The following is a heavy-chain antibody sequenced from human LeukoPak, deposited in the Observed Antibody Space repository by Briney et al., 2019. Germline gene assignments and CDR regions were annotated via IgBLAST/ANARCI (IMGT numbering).Heavy chain of an antibody. CDR2: IYHSGTT. V-gene: IGHV4-4*02. D-gene: IGHD2-15*01. Sequence: SETLSLTCAVSGGSISSTNWWSWVRQSPGKGLEYIGEIYHSGTTNYTPSLKSRVTISLDKSENHFSLKLTSVTAADTAVYYCAKVVVVSATLKDWFDPWGQGILVTVSS. J-gene: IGHJ5*02. CDR3: AKVVVVSATLKDWFDP. CDR1: GGSISSTNW.